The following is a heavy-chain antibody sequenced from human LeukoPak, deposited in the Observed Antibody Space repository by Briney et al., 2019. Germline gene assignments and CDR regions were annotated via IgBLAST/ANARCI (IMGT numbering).Heavy chain of an antibody. CDR1: GYTFTSYG. J-gene: IGHJ4*02. CDR2: ISAYNGNT. D-gene: IGHD1-1*01. CDR3: ARDPTRSDDGAYYFDY. V-gene: IGHV1-18*01. Sequence: ASVKVSCKASGYTFTSYGISWVRQAPGQGLEWMGWISAYNGNTNYAQKLQGRVTMTTDTSTSTAYMELRSLRSDDTAVYCCARDPTRSDDGAYYFDYWGQGTLVTVSS.